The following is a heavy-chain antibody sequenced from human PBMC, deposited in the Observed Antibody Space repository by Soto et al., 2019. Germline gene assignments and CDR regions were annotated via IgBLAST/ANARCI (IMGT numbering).Heavy chain of an antibody. Sequence: GGSLRLSCAASGFTFDDYAMHWVRQAPGKGLEWVSGISWNSGSIGYADSVKGRFTISRDNAKNSLYLQMNSLRSEDTALYYCAKDMGYDLSPLGYFDYWGQGXLVTVS. CDR1: GFTFDDYA. CDR2: ISWNSGSI. V-gene: IGHV3-9*01. CDR3: AKDMGYDLSPLGYFDY. D-gene: IGHD5-12*01. J-gene: IGHJ4*02.